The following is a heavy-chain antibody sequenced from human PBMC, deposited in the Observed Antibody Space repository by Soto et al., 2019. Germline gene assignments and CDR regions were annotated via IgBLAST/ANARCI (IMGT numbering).Heavy chain of an antibody. V-gene: IGHV2-70*01. CDR3: ARISSSAARDHYYGMDV. CDR2: IDWDDDK. CDR1: GFSLSTSGMC. J-gene: IGHJ6*02. Sequence: SCPTLVNPTQTLTLTCTFSGFSLSTSGMCXSWIRQPPGKALEWLALIDWDDDKYYSTSLKTRLTISKDTSKNQVVLTMTNMDPVDTATYYCARISSSAARDHYYGMDVWGQGTTVTVSS. D-gene: IGHD6-6*01.